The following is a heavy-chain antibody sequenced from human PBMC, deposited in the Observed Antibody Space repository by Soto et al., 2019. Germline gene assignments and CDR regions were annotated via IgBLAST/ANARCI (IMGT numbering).Heavy chain of an antibody. D-gene: IGHD3-3*01. CDR3: AKDKEDDFWSGYFGNPFGY. CDR1: GFTFSSYA. V-gene: IGHV3-23*01. J-gene: IGHJ4*02. Sequence: GGSLRLSCAASGFTFSSYAMSWVRQAPGKGLEWVSAISGSGGSTYYADSVKGRFTISRDNSKNTLYLQMNSLRAEDTAIYYCAKDKEDDFWSGYFGNPFGYWGQGTLVTVSS. CDR2: ISGSGGST.